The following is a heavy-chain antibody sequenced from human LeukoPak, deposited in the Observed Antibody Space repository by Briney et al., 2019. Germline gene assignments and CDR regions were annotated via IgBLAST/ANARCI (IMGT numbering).Heavy chain of an antibody. V-gene: IGHV1-69*04. D-gene: IGHD3-22*01. J-gene: IGHJ6*02. CDR2: IIPILGIA. CDR1: GGTFSSYA. CDR3: ARDLGYYDNGGSDYGMDV. Sequence: GSSVKVSCKASGGTFSSYAISWVRQAPGQGLEWMGRIIPILGIANYAQKFQGRVTITADKSTSTAYMELRSLRSDDTAVYYCARDLGYYDNGGSDYGMDVWGQGTTVTVSS.